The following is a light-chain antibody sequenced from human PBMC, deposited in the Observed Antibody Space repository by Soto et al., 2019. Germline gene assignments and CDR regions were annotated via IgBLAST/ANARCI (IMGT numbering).Light chain of an antibody. CDR2: GAS. V-gene: IGKV3-20*01. J-gene: IGKJ2*01. CDR1: QSVSSSY. CDR3: QQYGSSPRT. Sequence: EIVLTQSPGTLSLSPRERATLSCRASQSVSSSYLAWYQQKPGQAPRLLIYGASSRATGIPDRLSGSGSGTDFTLTISRLEPEDFAVYYCQQYGSSPRTFGQGTKLEIK.